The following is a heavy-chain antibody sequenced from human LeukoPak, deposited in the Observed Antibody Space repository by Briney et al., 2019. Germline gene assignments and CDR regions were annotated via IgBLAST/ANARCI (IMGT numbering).Heavy chain of an antibody. V-gene: IGHV4-59*08. CDR2: VYYTGST. CDR3: ARHSVSVGSGNDAFDI. D-gene: IGHD2-15*01. Sequence: SETLSLTCSVSGGSVSNYYWSWIRQPPGKGLEWIGYVYYTGSTNYNPSLKSRVTMFEDKSKNKFSLKLSSVTAADTAVYYCARHSVSVGSGNDAFDIWGQGTMVTVSS. CDR1: GGSVSNYY. J-gene: IGHJ3*02.